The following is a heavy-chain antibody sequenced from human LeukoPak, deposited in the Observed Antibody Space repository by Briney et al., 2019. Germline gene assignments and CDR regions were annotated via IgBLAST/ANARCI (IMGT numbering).Heavy chain of an antibody. CDR2: IIPVFDST. D-gene: IGHD2-21*01. CDR3: ARGLRPGADHSPYFYYLDV. Sequence: ASVKVSCKASGGTLTTYAINWVRQAPGQGLEWRGRIIPVFDSTIYAQKFQDRVTLSTDESANTAYMELTSLISEDTAVYYCARGLRPGADHSPYFYYLDVWGKGTTVTVSS. J-gene: IGHJ6*03. CDR1: GGTLTTYA. V-gene: IGHV1-69*05.